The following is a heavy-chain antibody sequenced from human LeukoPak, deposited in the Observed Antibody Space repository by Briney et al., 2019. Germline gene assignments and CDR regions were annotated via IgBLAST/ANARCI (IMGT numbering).Heavy chain of an antibody. J-gene: IGHJ6*02. Sequence: PGGALRLSCAASGWTFSSYEMNGVRQAPGKGLEWVSYISSSRSSKNYANSVKGRFTISRDTAKNSLYLQLNSMRAEDTAVYYCARVDPRTPSMDVWGQGTTVTVSS. CDR1: GWTFSSYE. D-gene: IGHD3-9*01. V-gene: IGHV3-48*03. CDR3: ARVDPRTPSMDV. CDR2: ISSSRSSK.